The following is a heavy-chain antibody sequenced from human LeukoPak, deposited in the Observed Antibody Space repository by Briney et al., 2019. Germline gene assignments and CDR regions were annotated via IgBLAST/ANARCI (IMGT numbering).Heavy chain of an antibody. V-gene: IGHV3-30*04. CDR3: ARDSWSDSSSSFLDY. CDR1: GFTFSSYA. J-gene: IGHJ4*02. D-gene: IGHD6-6*01. Sequence: TGGSLRLSCAASGFTFSSYAMHWVRQAPGKGLEWVAVISYDGSNKYYADSVKGRFTISRDNSKNTLYLQMNSLRAEDTAVYYCARDSWSDSSSSFLDYWGQGTLVTVSS. CDR2: ISYDGSNK.